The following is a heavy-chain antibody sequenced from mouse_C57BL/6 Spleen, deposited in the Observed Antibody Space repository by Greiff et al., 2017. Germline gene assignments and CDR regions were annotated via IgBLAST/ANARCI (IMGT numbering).Heavy chain of an antibody. CDR2: IYPGDGDT. CDR3: ARWSPLLGLDY. D-gene: IGHD4-1*01. J-gene: IGHJ2*01. CDR1: GYAFSSSW. Sequence: QVQLQQSGPELVKPGASVTISCKASGYAFSSSWMNWVKQRPGKGLEWIGRIYPGDGDTNYNGKFKGKATLTADKSSSTAYMQLSSLTSEDSAVYFCARWSPLLGLDYWGQGTTLTVSS. V-gene: IGHV1-82*01.